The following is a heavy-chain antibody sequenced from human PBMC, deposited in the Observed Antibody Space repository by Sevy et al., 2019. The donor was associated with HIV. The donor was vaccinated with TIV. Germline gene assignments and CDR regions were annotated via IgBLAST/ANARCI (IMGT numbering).Heavy chain of an antibody. V-gene: IGHV5-51*01. CDR1: GYRFSNYW. J-gene: IGHJ3*02. CDR2: IYPGDSDT. CDR3: ARRDWHTLDI. D-gene: IGHD3-9*01. Sequence: GESLKISCKGSGYRFSNYWIAWVRQMPGKGPEYMGIIYPGDSDTRYSPSFQGQVTISADKSISTAYLQWSSLKASDTAIYYCARRDWHTLDIWGQRTMVTVSS.